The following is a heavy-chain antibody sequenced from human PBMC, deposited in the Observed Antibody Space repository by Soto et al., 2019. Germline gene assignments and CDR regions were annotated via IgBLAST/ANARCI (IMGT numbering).Heavy chain of an antibody. J-gene: IGHJ4*01. Sequence: QVQVVQSGAEEKKPGASVKVSCTASGYTFTGYAMHWVRQAPGQRLEWMGWINAGNGNTKYSQKFQGRVTITRDTSANTAYMELSRPRSEDTAVYYCARAVAVAADFAEWGQGTLGTVSS. CDR1: GYTFTGYA. CDR3: ARAVAVAADFAE. CDR2: INAGNGNT. D-gene: IGHD6-19*01. V-gene: IGHV1-3*05.